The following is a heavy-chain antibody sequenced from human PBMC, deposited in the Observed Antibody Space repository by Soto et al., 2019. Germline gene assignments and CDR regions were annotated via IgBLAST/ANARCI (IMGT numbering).Heavy chain of an antibody. CDR1: GFTVSSNY. D-gene: IGHD2-2*01. V-gene: IGHV3-53*04. J-gene: IGHJ4*02. CDR3: ARGYCSSTSCYGGVFDD. Sequence: GSLRLSCAASGFTVSSNYMSRVRQAPGKMLEWVSVIYSGGSTYYADSVKCGFTISGHNSKNTLYLQMNSLRAEDTAVYYCARGYCSSTSCYGGVFDDWGQGTLVSVPS. CDR2: IYSGGST.